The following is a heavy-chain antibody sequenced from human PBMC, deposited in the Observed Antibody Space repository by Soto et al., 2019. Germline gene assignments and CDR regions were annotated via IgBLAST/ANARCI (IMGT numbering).Heavy chain of an antibody. Sequence: DVQLVESGGGLVQPGGSLRLSCAASGFTFSDYAMTWVRQAPGKGPEWVSSIGGVGTDRYYADSVKGRFTISRDNSKNTLFLQMSSLRSDDTAVYYCAKDAVPYNGKWDWFDPWGPGTLVTVSS. CDR1: GFTFSDYA. D-gene: IGHD1-20*01. CDR3: AKDAVPYNGKWDWFDP. J-gene: IGHJ5*02. V-gene: IGHV3-23*04. CDR2: IGGVGTDR.